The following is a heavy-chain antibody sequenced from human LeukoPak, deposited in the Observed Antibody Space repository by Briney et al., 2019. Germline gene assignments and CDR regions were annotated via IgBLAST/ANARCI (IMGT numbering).Heavy chain of an antibody. CDR3: ARAPNCSGGSCSVDWFDP. V-gene: IGHV4-34*01. J-gene: IGHJ5*02. CDR1: GGSFSGYY. D-gene: IGHD2-15*01. Sequence: SETLSLTCAVYGGSFSGYYWSWIRQPPGKGLEWIGEINHSGSTTYNPSLKSRVTISVDTSKNQFSLKLSSVTAADTAVYYCARAPNCSGGSCSVDWFDPWGQGTLVTVSS. CDR2: INHSGST.